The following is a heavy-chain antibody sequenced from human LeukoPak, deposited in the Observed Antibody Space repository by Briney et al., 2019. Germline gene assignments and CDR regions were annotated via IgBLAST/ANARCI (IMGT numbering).Heavy chain of an antibody. V-gene: IGHV3-23*01. J-gene: IGHJ4*02. CDR1: GFTFSSYA. Sequence: PGGSLRLSCAASGFTFSSYAMSWVRQAPGKGLEWVSAISGSGGSTYYADSVKGRFTISRDNSKNTLYLQMNGLRAEDTAVYYCAKVLLWFGELLSNPFDYWGQGTLVTVSS. D-gene: IGHD3-10*01. CDR2: ISGSGGST. CDR3: AKVLLWFGELLSNPFDY.